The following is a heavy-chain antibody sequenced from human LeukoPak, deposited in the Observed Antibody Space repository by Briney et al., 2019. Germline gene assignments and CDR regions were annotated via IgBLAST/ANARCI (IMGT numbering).Heavy chain of an antibody. V-gene: IGHV4-31*03. CDR1: GGSISSGGYS. Sequence: PSETLSLTCTVSGGSISSGGYSWSWIRQHPGKGLEWIGYIYYSGSTYYNPSLKSRVTISVDTSKNQFSLKLSSVTAADTAVYYCARVFGRGSGYYRVLWFDPWGQGTLVTVSS. J-gene: IGHJ5*02. D-gene: IGHD3-22*01. CDR2: IYYSGST. CDR3: ARVFGRGSGYYRVLWFDP.